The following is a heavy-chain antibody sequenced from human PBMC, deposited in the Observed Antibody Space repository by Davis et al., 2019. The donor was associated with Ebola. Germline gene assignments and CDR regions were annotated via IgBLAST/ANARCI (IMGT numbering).Heavy chain of an antibody. Sequence: GGSLRLSCAASGFTFSSYGMHWVRQAPGKGLEWVAAISYDGSNKYYADSVKGRFTISRDNSKNTLYLQMSSLRAEDTAVYYCVKGGLGFGDWFDPWGQATLVTVSS. J-gene: IGHJ5*02. D-gene: IGHD3-10*01. CDR2: ISYDGSNK. V-gene: IGHV3-30*18. CDR3: VKGGLGFGDWFDP. CDR1: GFTFSSYG.